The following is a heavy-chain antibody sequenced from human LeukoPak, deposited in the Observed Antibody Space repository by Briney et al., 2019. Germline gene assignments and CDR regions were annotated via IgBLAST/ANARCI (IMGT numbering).Heavy chain of an antibody. Sequence: GGSLRLSCVASGLAFSSYSMHWVRQAPGKGLEWVGVISYDGSDEYYTDSVKGRFTISRDNSKNTVYLQMNSLRADDTAVYYCARIDSRGSTWDYWGQGTLVTVSS. CDR3: ARIDSRGSTWDY. CDR2: ISYDGSDE. CDR1: GLAFSSYS. D-gene: IGHD3-22*01. J-gene: IGHJ4*02. V-gene: IGHV3-30*04.